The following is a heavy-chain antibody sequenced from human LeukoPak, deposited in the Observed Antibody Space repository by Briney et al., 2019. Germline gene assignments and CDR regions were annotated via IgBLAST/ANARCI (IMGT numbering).Heavy chain of an antibody. CDR2: IYYSGST. CDR3: ARSVVTLYWYFDL. V-gene: IGHV4-59*01. CDR1: GGSISGYY. J-gene: IGHJ2*01. D-gene: IGHD4-23*01. Sequence: SETLSLTCTVSGGSISGYYYNWIRQPPGKGPEWIGYIYYSGSTNYNPSLKSRVTISLDTSKNQFSLKLSPVTTADTAVYYCARSVVTLYWYFDLWGRGTLVTVSS.